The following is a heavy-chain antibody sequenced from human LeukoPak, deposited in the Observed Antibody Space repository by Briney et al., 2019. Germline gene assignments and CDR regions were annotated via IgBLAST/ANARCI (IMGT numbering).Heavy chain of an antibody. CDR3: AKRGYYYDSSGYYSRTYFDY. J-gene: IGHJ4*02. CDR2: ISSDGSNK. Sequence: GGSLRLSCVVSGFTFSSYGMHWVRQAPGKGLEWVAVISSDGSNKYYADSVKGRFTISRDNSKNTLYLQMNSPRAEDTAVYYCAKRGYYYDSSGYYSRTYFDYWGQGTLVTVSS. CDR1: GFTFSSYG. V-gene: IGHV3-30*18. D-gene: IGHD3-22*01.